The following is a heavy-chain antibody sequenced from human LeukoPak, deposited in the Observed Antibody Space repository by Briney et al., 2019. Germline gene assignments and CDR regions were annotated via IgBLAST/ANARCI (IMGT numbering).Heavy chain of an antibody. CDR1: GYSISSGYY. D-gene: IGHD3-22*01. J-gene: IGHJ4*02. CDR2: LYYRGST. Sequence: SETLSLTCSVSGYSISSGYYWGWIRQPPGKGLEWIGNLYYRGSTSYSPSPKSRVTISVDTSKNQFSLKMSSVTAADTAVYYCARETRNYYDSSGYYSFDYWGQGTLVTVSS. V-gene: IGHV4-38-2*02. CDR3: ARETRNYYDSSGYYSFDY.